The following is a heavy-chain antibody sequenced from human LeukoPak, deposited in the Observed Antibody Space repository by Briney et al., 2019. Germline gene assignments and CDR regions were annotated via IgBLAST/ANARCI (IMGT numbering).Heavy chain of an antibody. Sequence: GGSLRLSCAASGFTFSPYAMNWVRQAPGKGLEWVSYISSSGSTIYYEDSVKGRFTISGDNAKNSLYLQMNSLRAEDTAVYYCAREGGGYTSGSFDYWGQGTLVTVSS. D-gene: IGHD5-18*01. V-gene: IGHV3-48*03. CDR2: ISSSGSTI. CDR3: AREGGGYTSGSFDY. J-gene: IGHJ4*02. CDR1: GFTFSPYA.